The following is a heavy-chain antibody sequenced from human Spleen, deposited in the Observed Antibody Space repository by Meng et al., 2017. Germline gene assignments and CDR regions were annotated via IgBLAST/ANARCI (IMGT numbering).Heavy chain of an antibody. Sequence: ASVKVSCKPSGYSFTAYYIHWVRQAPGQGLEWLGHINPNSGDTLYAQKFQGRVSMTGDTSISTAYMELSRLTSDDTAVYYCARALNTYYYGDAFDIWGHGTMVTVSS. D-gene: IGHD3-22*01. J-gene: IGHJ3*02. CDR1: GYSFTAYY. CDR2: INPNSGDT. CDR3: ARALNTYYYGDAFDI. V-gene: IGHV1-2*06.